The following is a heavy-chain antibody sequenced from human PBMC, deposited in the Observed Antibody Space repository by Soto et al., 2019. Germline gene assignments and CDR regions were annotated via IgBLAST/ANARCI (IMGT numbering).Heavy chain of an antibody. CDR1: GYTFSSYG. D-gene: IGHD2-15*01. CDR3: ARDRYCNGGNRYPSAFDI. V-gene: IGHV1-18*01. Sequence: GASVKVSCKASGYTFSSYGINWVRQAPGQGLEWMGWISAYNGDTYYAQKFQDRVTMTTDTSTSTAYMEVRSLKSDDTAVYYCARDRYCNGGNRYPSAFDIWGQGTMVTVSS. J-gene: IGHJ3*02. CDR2: ISAYNGDT.